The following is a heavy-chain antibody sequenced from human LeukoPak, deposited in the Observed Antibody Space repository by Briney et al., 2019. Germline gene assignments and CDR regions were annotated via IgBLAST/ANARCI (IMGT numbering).Heavy chain of an antibody. Sequence: SQTLSLTCAVSGGSISSGGYSWSWIRQPPGKGLEWIGYIYHSGSTYYNPSLKSRVTISVDRSKNQFSLKLTSVTAADTAVYYCARVGGYASPFNPWGQGTLVTVSS. V-gene: IGHV4-30-2*01. CDR1: GGSISSGGYS. D-gene: IGHD5-18*01. CDR3: ARVGGYASPFNP. CDR2: IYHSGST. J-gene: IGHJ5*02.